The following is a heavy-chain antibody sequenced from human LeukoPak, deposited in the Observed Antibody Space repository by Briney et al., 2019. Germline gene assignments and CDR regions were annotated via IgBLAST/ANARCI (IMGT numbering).Heavy chain of an antibody. J-gene: IGHJ1*01. V-gene: IGHV3-33*01. Sequence: GRSLRLSCAASQFSFSNYGMHWVRQAPGKGLEWVAVIWYDGSDRYYADSVKGRFTISRDNSKSTLYLQMNSLRAEDTTVYYCATEGFVVAAAGHIGYFHHWGQGTLVTVSS. CDR1: QFSFSNYG. CDR2: IWYDGSDR. CDR3: ATEGFVVAAAGHIGYFHH. D-gene: IGHD6-13*01.